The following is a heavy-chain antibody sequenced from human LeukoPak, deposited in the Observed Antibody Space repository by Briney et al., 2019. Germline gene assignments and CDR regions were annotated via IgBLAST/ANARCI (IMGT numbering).Heavy chain of an antibody. Sequence: GGSLRLSXAASGFTFRSYSMNWVRQAPGKGLEWVSSISSSSSYIYYADSVKGRFTISRDNAKNSLYLQMNSLRAEDTAVYYCARDRRYSVGGVDYWGQGTLVTVSS. CDR1: GFTFRSYS. J-gene: IGHJ4*02. CDR3: ARDRRYSVGGVDY. V-gene: IGHV3-21*01. D-gene: IGHD6-13*01. CDR2: ISSSSSYI.